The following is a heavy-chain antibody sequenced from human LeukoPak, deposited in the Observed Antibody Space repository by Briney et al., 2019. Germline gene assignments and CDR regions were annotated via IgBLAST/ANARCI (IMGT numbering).Heavy chain of an antibody. CDR2: IIPIFGTA. V-gene: IGHV1-69*01. Sequence: SVKVSCKASGGTFSSYAISWVRQAPGQGLEWMGGIIPIFGTANYAQKFQGRVTIAADESTSTAYMELSGLRSEDTAVYYCARVGVPPGYYWFDYWGQGTLVTVSS. D-gene: IGHD1-26*01. J-gene: IGHJ4*02. CDR1: GGTFSSYA. CDR3: ARVGVPPGYYWFDY.